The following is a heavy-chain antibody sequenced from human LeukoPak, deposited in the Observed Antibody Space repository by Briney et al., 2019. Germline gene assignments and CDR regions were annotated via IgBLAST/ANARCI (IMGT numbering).Heavy chain of an antibody. V-gene: IGHV4-39*07. Sequence: SETLSLTCTVSGGSISSGDYYWGWIRQPPGKGLEWIGSIYHSGSTFYNPSLKSRVTISVDTSKNQFSLKLSSVTAADTAVYYCARADKYYYMDVWDKGTTVTVSS. CDR2: IYHSGST. CDR3: ARADKYYYMDV. J-gene: IGHJ6*03. D-gene: IGHD2-15*01. CDR1: GGSISSGDYY.